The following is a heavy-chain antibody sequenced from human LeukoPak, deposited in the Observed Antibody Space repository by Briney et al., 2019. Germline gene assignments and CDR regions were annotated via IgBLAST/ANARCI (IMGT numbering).Heavy chain of an antibody. V-gene: IGHV3-13*01. CDR1: GFTFSDYD. Sequence: GGSLRLSCAAPGFTFSDYDMHWVRQATGKGLEWVSSIGTAGDTYYTGSVKGRFTISRENAKNSLYLQMNSLRAGDTAVYYCARVAKERVGGVYYFDYWGQGTLVTVSS. CDR2: IGTAGDT. D-gene: IGHD1-1*01. CDR3: ARVAKERVGGVYYFDY. J-gene: IGHJ4*02.